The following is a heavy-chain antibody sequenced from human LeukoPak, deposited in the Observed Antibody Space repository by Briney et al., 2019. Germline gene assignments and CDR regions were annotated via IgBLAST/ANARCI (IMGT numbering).Heavy chain of an antibody. CDR3: ARDRRRVYDFWSGSGWFDP. CDR1: GGSFSGYY. CDR2: INHSGST. J-gene: IGHJ5*02. V-gene: IGHV4-34*01. D-gene: IGHD3-3*01. Sequence: PSETLSLTCAVYGGSFSGYYWSWIRQPPGKGLEWMGEINHSGSTNYNPSLKSRVTIPVDTSKNQCSLKLSSLTAPDTAVYSCARDRRRVYDFWSGSGWFDPWGQGTLVTVSS.